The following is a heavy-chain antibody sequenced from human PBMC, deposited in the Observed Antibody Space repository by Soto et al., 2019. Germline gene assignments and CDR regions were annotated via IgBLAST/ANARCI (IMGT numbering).Heavy chain of an antibody. J-gene: IGHJ5*02. Sequence: PSQSLSLTPAFSVDSVSSNTASADWVSQSPSGCLEWLVRTSLRSKWYNDYAVSVKSRIIINPDTSTNQYSLQLNSVSPEDTAVYFYEKGNNLGPKSGYAFDPWGQGIMVTVSS. D-gene: IGHD5-12*01. CDR1: VDSVSSNTAS. CDR3: EKGNNLGPKSGYAFDP. V-gene: IGHV6-1*01. CDR2: TSLRSKWYN.